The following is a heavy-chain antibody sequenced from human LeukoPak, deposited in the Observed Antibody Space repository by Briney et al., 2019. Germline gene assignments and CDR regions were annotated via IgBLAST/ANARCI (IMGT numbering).Heavy chain of an antibody. D-gene: IGHD3-10*01. V-gene: IGHV3-53*01. CDR3: ARDSTMVRGVIDY. J-gene: IGHJ4*02. Sequence: GGSLRPSCAASGFTVSSNSMSWVRQAPGKGLEWVSIIYTGGSTYYADSVKGRFTISRDNSENTLYLQMNSLRVEDTAVYYCARDSTMVRGVIDYWGQGTLVTVSS. CDR1: GFTVSSNS. CDR2: IYTGGST.